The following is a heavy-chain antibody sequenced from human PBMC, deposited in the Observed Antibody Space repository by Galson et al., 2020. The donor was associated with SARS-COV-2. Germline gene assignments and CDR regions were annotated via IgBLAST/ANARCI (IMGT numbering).Heavy chain of an antibody. D-gene: IGHD3-16*01. V-gene: IGHV3-30*04. Sequence: GGSLRLSCAASGFTFSSYAMHWVRQAPGKGLEWVAVISYDGSNKYYADSVKGRFTISRDNSKNTLYLQMNSLRAEDTAVYYCARPLRGSHYYGMDVWGQGTTVTVSS. CDR2: ISYDGSNK. CDR3: ARPLRGSHYYGMDV. CDR1: GFTFSSYA. J-gene: IGHJ6*02.